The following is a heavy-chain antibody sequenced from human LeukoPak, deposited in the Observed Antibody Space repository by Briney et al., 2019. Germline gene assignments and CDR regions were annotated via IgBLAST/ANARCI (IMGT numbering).Heavy chain of an antibody. CDR1: GGSISSGDYY. D-gene: IGHD6-13*01. V-gene: IGHV4-30-4*08. J-gene: IGHJ4*02. CDR3: ARDYIAAAGSPVFDY. CDR2: IYYSGST. Sequence: KPSETLSLTCTVSGGSISSGDYYWSWIRQPPGKGLEWIGYIYYSGSTYYNPSLKSRVTISVDTSKNQFSLKLSSVTAADTAVYYCARDYIAAAGSPVFDYWGQGTVVTVSS.